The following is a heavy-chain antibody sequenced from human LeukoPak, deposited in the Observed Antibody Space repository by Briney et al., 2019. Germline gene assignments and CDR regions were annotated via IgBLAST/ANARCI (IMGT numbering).Heavy chain of an antibody. CDR3: ARLPNSGADLTWFDP. CDR2: IYPYDSHT. V-gene: IGHV5-51*01. J-gene: IGHJ5*02. D-gene: IGHD3-10*01. CDR1: GYRFTYYW. Sequence: GESLEISCKASGYRFTYYWIAWVRQMPGKGLGWMGIIYPYDSHTRYSPSFQGQVTISADKSISTAYLQWSSLKASDTAMYYCARLPNSGADLTWFDPWGQGTLVTVSS.